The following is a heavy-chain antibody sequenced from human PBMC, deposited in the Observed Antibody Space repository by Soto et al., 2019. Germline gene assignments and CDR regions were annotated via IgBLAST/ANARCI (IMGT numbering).Heavy chain of an antibody. CDR2: IIPMLNKV. CDR1: GGTFNRHA. D-gene: IGHD5-12*01. J-gene: IGHJ4*02. Sequence: HVQLVQSGAEVKKPGSAVKVSCRASGGTFNRHAISWERQAPGQGLEWMVGIIPMLNKVTYVEKLQGRVTITADESTTAGYIELSGLTSEDTAVSFCASDQGGTRVYSGYDALAYWGQETLVSVSS. CDR3: ASDQGGTRVYSGYDALAY. V-gene: IGHV1-69*01.